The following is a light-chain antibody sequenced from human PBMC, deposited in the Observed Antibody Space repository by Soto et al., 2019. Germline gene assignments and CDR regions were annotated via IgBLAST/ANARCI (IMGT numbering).Light chain of an antibody. CDR1: QDISSY. CDR2: TAS. V-gene: IGKV1-9*01. J-gene: IGKJ5*01. CDR3: QQRHSYPIT. Sequence: DIQLTQSPSFLSASVGDRVTITCRASQDISSYLAWYNQKPGKAPKLLIHTASTLQSGVPSRFSGSGSGTEFTLTLNSLQPEDFATYYRQQRHSYPITFGQGTRLETK.